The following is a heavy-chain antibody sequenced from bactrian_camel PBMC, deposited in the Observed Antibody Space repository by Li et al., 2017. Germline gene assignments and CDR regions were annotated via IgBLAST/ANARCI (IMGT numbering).Heavy chain of an antibody. V-gene: IGHV3S26*01. CDR1: GYSYSRYC. CDR2: IHSNGRT. CDR3: AAAKGLPDLLRGGYLSARSYNY. Sequence: HVQLVESGGGSVQAGGSLKLSCAASGYSYSRYCMAWFRQTPGKEREGVASIHSNGRTSYADSVKGRFTISSDKREKTLYLQMNNLKPEDPAMYYCAAAKGLPDLLRGGYLSARSYNYWGRGTQVTVS. J-gene: IGHJ4*01. D-gene: IGHD3*01.